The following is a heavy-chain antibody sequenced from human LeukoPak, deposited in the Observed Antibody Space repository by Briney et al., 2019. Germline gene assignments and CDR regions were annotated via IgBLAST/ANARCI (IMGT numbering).Heavy chain of an antibody. V-gene: IGHV1-69*13. CDR1: GGTFSSYA. D-gene: IGHD3-9*01. CDR3: ARVPEGDILTGYFDY. CDR2: IIPIFGTA. J-gene: IGHJ4*02. Sequence: GASVKVSCKASGGTFSSYAISWVRQAPGQGLEWMGGIIPIFGTANYAQKFQGRVTITADESTSTAYMELSSLRSEDTAVYYCARVPEGDILTGYFDYWGQGTLVTVSS.